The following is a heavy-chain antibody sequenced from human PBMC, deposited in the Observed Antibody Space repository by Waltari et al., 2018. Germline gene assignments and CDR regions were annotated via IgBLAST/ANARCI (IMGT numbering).Heavy chain of an antibody. CDR1: GFTFSNAW. CDR3: TTYSSGWPYFDY. Sequence: EVQLVESGGGLVKPGGSLRLSCAASGFTFSNAWMSWVRQAPGKGLEWVCRIKSKPDVGTTDYAAPVKGRFTISRDDSKNTLYLQMNSLKTEDTAVYYCTTYSSGWPYFDYWGQGTLVTVSS. D-gene: IGHD6-19*01. CDR2: IKSKPDVGTT. V-gene: IGHV3-15*01. J-gene: IGHJ4*02.